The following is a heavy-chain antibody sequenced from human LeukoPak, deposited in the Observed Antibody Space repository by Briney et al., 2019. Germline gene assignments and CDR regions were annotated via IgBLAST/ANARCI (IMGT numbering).Heavy chain of an antibody. CDR1: DGSTSIYY. CDR2: IYSGST. V-gene: IGHV4-59*12. CDR3: ARDRGQVATIRGDAFDI. J-gene: IGHJ3*02. Sequence: PSETLSLTCTFADGSTSIYYWSWIRQPPGKGLEWIGYIYSGSTNYNPSLKSRVTISVDTSRRQFSLKLSSVTAAGAGVYYCARDRGQVATIRGDAFDIWGQGTMVTVSS. D-gene: IGHD5-12*01.